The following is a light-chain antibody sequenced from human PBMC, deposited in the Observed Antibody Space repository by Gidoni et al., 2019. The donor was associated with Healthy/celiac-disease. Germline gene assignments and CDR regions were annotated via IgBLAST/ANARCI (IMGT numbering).Light chain of an antibody. CDR1: QSISSY. CDR3: QQSYSSPNT. Sequence: DIQINQSPSSLSASVGDRVTITCRASQSISSYLNWYQQKPGKAPKLLIYAASSLQSGVPSRFSGSGSGTDFTLTISSLQPEDFAAYYCQQSYSSPNTFGQGTKLEIK. CDR2: AAS. V-gene: IGKV1-39*01. J-gene: IGKJ2*01.